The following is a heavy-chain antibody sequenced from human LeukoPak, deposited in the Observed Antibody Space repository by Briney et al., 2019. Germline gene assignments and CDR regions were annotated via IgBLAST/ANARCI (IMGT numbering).Heavy chain of an antibody. Sequence: KPSETLSLTCTVSGGSISSYYWSWIRQPPGKGLEWIGYIHYSGSTNYNSSLKSRVTISVDTSKNQFSLKLSSVTAADTAVYYCARQRYNWNDYDYWGQGTLVTVSS. V-gene: IGHV4-59*01. CDR1: GGSISSYY. D-gene: IGHD1-20*01. CDR2: IHYSGST. CDR3: ARQRYNWNDYDY. J-gene: IGHJ4*02.